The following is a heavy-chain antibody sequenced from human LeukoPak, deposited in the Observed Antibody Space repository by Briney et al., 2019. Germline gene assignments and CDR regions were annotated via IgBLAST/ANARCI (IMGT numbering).Heavy chain of an antibody. CDR2: ISAYNGNT. CDR1: GGTFSSYA. V-gene: IGHV1-18*01. J-gene: IGHJ5*02. D-gene: IGHD2-15*01. CDR3: ARYCSGGSCYSSRWFDP. Sequence: ASVKVSCKASGGTFSSYAISWVRQAPGQGLEWMGWISAYNGNTNYAQKLQGRVTMTTDTSTSTAYMELRSLRSDDTAVYYCARYCSGGSCYSSRWFDPWGQGTLVTVSS.